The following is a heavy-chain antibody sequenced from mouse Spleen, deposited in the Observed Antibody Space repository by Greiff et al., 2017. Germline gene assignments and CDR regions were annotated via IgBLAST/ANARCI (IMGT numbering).Heavy chain of an antibody. CDR3: ARIADGSSYGYYAMDY. J-gene: IGHJ4*01. Sequence: QVTLKESGPGILQPSQTLSLTCSFSGFSLSTSGMSVGWIRQPSGKGLEWLAHIWWNDDKYYNPALKSRLTISKDTSNNQVFLKIASVVTADTATYYCARIADGSSYGYYAMDYWGQGTSVTVSS. D-gene: IGHD1-1*01. V-gene: IGHV8-8*01. CDR1: GFSLSTSGMS. CDR2: IWWNDDK.